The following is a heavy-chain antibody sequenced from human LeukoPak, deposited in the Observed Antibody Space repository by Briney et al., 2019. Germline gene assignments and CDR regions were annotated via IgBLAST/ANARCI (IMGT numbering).Heavy chain of an antibody. Sequence: SETLSLTCTVSGGSISNRSYYWGWIRQPPGKGLEWIGKISDSGNTYYNPSLKSLVTISVDRSKNQFSLKLSSVTAADTAVYYCARGDVEMATIKASPLGYFQHWGQGTLVTVSS. J-gene: IGHJ1*01. CDR3: ARGDVEMATIKASPLGYFQH. D-gene: IGHD5-24*01. CDR1: GGSISNRSYY. CDR2: ISDSGNT. V-gene: IGHV4-39*07.